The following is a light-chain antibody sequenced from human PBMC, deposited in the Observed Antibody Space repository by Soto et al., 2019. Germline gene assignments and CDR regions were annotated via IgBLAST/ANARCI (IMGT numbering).Light chain of an antibody. CDR3: LQDYSYPRT. CDR2: GAS. Sequence: AIQMTQSPPSLSASVGDSVTITCRASQGIRSDLGWYQQKPGKAPKLLIYGASRLQNGVPSRFSGSGSGTDFTLIISRLQPEDSATYYCLQDYSYPRTFGQGTKVEIK. V-gene: IGKV1-6*01. J-gene: IGKJ1*01. CDR1: QGIRSD.